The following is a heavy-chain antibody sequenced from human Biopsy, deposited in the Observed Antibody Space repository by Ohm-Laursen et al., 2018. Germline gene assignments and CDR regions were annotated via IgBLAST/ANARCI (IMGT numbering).Heavy chain of an antibody. V-gene: IGHV4-59*08. CDR1: GDSINSSY. CDR2: ISNSGNT. D-gene: IGHD2-15*01. CDR3: ARRGSGGRSFDY. J-gene: IGHJ4*02. Sequence: TLSLTCSVSGDSINSSYWSWIRQAPGKGLEWIGFISNSGNTNYNPSLKSRVTISADTSKNQFSLKLGSVAVADTAVFYCARRGSGGRSFDYWGQGSLVTVSS.